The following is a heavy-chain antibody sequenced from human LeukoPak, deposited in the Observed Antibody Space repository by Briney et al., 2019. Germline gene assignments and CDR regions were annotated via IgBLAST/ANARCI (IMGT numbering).Heavy chain of an antibody. Sequence: GASVKVSCKASGYTFTSYYMHWVRQAPGQGLEWMGWKNPNTGNTGYAQKFQGRVTITTDTSINTAYMELSSLRSEDTAVYYCATDGYSSSWYYFDYWGQGTLVTVSS. V-gene: IGHV1-8*03. D-gene: IGHD6-13*01. J-gene: IGHJ4*02. CDR3: ATDGYSSSWYYFDY. CDR1: GYTFTSYY. CDR2: KNPNTGNT.